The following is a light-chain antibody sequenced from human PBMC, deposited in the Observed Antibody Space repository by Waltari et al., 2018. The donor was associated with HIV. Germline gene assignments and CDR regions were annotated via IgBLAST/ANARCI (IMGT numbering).Light chain of an antibody. CDR1: SSDVGAYNY. CDR2: DVT. V-gene: IGLV2-8*01. J-gene: IGLJ2*01. Sequence: QSALTQPPSASGSPGQSVTISCTGTSSDVGAYNYVSWFQQHPGKAPKLMIYDVTKRPSGVPDRFSGSKSGNPASLTISGTQAMDEGDYYCQAWDSSTVVFGGGTKLTVL. CDR3: QAWDSSTVV.